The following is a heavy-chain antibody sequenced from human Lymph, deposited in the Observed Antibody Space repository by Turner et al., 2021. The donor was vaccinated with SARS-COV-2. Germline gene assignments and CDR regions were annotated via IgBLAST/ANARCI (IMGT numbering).Heavy chain of an antibody. CDR1: VDSINSSFYY. Sequence: QLQLQESGPGLVKPSAPLSLTCTFSVDSINSSFYYWGWLRQPPGKGLEWIGSIYYSGRTYYNPSRKSRVTISVDTSKNQFSLKLSAVTAADTAVFDCARGSPQGWYVTGFDYWGQGTLVTVSS. D-gene: IGHD6-19*01. CDR2: IYYSGRT. CDR3: ARGSPQGWYVTGFDY. V-gene: IGHV4-39*01. J-gene: IGHJ4*02.